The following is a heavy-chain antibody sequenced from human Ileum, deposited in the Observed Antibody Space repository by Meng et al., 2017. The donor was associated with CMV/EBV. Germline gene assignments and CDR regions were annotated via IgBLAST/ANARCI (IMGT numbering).Heavy chain of an antibody. J-gene: IGHJ4*02. V-gene: IGHV4-39*07. CDR3: ARDITGSHFDH. Sequence: QVHRQESGPGLVNPSETLSLTCTVSGGSINSNNYYWGWIRQPPGKGLEWIGSIYYNGNTPYNPSLKSRVTISLDTSKNQFSLRLSSVTAADTAVYYCARDITGSHFDHWGQGVLVTVSS. D-gene: IGHD1-20*01. CDR2: IYYNGNT. CDR1: GGSINSNNYY.